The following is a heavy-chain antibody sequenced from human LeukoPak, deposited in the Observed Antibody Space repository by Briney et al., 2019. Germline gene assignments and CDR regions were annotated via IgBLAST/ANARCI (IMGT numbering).Heavy chain of an antibody. CDR2: ISYDGSHK. CDR3: AKDQGAAAAAFDY. V-gene: IGHV3-30*18. D-gene: IGHD6-13*01. CDR1: GFTFSTFG. Sequence: GGSLRLSCAASGFTFSTFGMHWVRQAPGKGLEWVAVISYDGSHKYYADSVEGRFTISRDNSKNTLYLQMNSLRAGDTAVYYCAKDQGAAAAAFDYWGQGTLVTVSS. J-gene: IGHJ4*02.